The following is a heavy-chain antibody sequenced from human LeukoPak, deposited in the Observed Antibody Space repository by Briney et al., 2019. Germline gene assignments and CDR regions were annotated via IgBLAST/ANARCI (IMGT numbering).Heavy chain of an antibody. CDR1: GYTFTSYA. CDR2: INTNTGNP. J-gene: IGHJ6*03. D-gene: IGHD3-10*01. V-gene: IGHV7-4-1*02. Sequence: ASVKVSCKASGYTFTSYAMNWVRQAPGQGLEWMGWINTNTGNPTYAQGFTGRFVFSLDTSVSTAYLQISSLEAEDTAVYYCARDGNVLLWFGEFPKPYYYYYYMDVWGKGTTVTVSS. CDR3: ARDGNVLLWFGEFPKPYYYYYYMDV.